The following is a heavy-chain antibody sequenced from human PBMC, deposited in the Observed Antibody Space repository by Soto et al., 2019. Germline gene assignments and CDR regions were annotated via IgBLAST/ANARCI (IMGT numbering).Heavy chain of an antibody. V-gene: IGHV3-48*01. Sequence: GGSLRLSCAASGFTFSSYSMNWVRQAPGKGLEWVSYISSSSSTIYYADSVKGRFTISRDNAKNSLYLQMNSLRAEDTAVYYCARDTEGYSNYRFVDEYFDYWGQGTLVTVSS. D-gene: IGHD4-4*01. CDR3: ARDTEGYSNYRFVDEYFDY. CDR2: ISSSSSTI. CDR1: GFTFSSYS. J-gene: IGHJ4*02.